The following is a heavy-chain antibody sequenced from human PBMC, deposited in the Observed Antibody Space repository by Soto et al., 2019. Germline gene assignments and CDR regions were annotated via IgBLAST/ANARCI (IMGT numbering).Heavy chain of an antibody. D-gene: IGHD3-3*01. CDR2: INHSGST. V-gene: IGHV4-34*01. CDR3: ARSAYDFWSGYYRVYYYGMDV. Sequence: PSETLSLTFAVYGGSFSCYYWSWIRQPPGQGLEWIGEINHSGSTNYNPSLKSRVTISVDTSKNQFSLKLSSVTAADTAVYYCARSAYDFWSGYYRVYYYGMDVWGQGTTVTVSS. CDR1: GGSFSCYY. J-gene: IGHJ6*02.